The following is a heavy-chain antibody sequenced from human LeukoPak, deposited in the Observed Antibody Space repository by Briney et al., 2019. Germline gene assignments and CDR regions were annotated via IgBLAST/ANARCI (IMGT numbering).Heavy chain of an antibody. D-gene: IGHD2-15*01. V-gene: IGHV3-33*06. J-gene: IGHJ4*02. CDR3: AKSRTATPFDY. CDR1: GFTFSSYA. CDR2: IWYDGSNK. Sequence: GGSLRLSCAASGFTFSSYAMSWVRQAPGKGLEWVAVIWYDGSNKYYADSVKGRFTISRDNSKNTLYLQMNSLRAEDTAVYYCAKSRTATPFDYWGQGTLVTVSS.